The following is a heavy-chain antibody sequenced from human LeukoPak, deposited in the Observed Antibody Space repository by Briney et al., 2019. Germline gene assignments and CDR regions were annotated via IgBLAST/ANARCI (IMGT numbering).Heavy chain of an antibody. V-gene: IGHV4-61*02. J-gene: IGHJ4*02. CDR2: IYTSGST. D-gene: IGHD6-6*01. Sequence: PSETLSLTCTVSGGSISSGTYYWSWIRQPAGKGLERIGRIYTSGSTSYNPSLKGRVTISLDTSKNQFSLKLSSVTAADTAVYYCARYSSSSGVDYWGQGTLVTVSS. CDR1: GGSISSGTYY. CDR3: ARYSSSSGVDY.